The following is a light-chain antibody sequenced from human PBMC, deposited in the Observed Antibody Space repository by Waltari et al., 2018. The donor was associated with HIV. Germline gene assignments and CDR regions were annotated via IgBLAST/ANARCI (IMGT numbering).Light chain of an antibody. J-gene: IGKJ2*01. V-gene: IGKV4-1*01. Sequence: DIVMTQSPESLAVSLGERATINCKSSQTIFYKSNNKTYLAWYQRKPGQSPKLLVSWASNREFGVPDRFSGSGSGTDFTLTISSLQAEDVAVYYCQQFYRTPYTFGQGTRLEFK. CDR1: QTIFYKSNNKTY. CDR2: WAS. CDR3: QQFYRTPYT.